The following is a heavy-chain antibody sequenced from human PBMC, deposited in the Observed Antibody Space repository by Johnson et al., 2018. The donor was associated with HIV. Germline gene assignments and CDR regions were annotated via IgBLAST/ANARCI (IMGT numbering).Heavy chain of an antibody. CDR1: EFTVTNYA. Sequence: QVQLVESGGGAVQPGRSLRLYCAVSEFTVTNYAMHWVRQVPGKGLDWVAVISYTGGSIDYAGSVKGRFTVSRDNSKNTLYLQMNSLRAEDTAVYYCARRYSGSYRGAFDIWGQGTMVTVSS. CDR2: ISYTGGSI. V-gene: IGHV3-30-3*01. D-gene: IGHD1-26*01. J-gene: IGHJ3*02. CDR3: ARRYSGSYRGAFDI.